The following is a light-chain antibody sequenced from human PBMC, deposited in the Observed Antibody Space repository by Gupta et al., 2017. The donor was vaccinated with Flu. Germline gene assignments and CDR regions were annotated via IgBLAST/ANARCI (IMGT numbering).Light chain of an antibody. J-gene: IGLJ2*01. CDR2: DVN. Sequence: QSALTQTASVSGSPGQPIPISCSGTSSDVGGYNHVSWYQHHPGKAPKLLIYDVNNRPSGTSNRFSGSKSGNTASLTISGIQSEDEADYYCSSYTISGTLVLFGGGTKLTVL. V-gene: IGLV2-14*01. CDR1: SSDVGGYNH. CDR3: SSYTISGTLVL.